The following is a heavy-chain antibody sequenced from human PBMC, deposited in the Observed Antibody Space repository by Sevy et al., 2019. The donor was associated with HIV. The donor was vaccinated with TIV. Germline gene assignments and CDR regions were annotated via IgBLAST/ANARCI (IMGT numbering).Heavy chain of an antibody. Sequence: GGSLRLSCAASGFTFSSYSMNWVRQAPGKGLEWVSSISSSSSYIYYADSVKGRFTISRDNAKNSLYLQMNSLRAEDTAVYYCARDPHCSSTSCYPYYFDYWGQRTLVTDSS. CDR1: GFTFSSYS. CDR2: ISSSSSYI. D-gene: IGHD2-2*01. J-gene: IGHJ4*02. CDR3: ARDPHCSSTSCYPYYFDY. V-gene: IGHV3-21*01.